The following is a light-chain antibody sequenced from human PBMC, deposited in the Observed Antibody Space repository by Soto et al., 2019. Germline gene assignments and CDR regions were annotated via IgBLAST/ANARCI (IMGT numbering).Light chain of an antibody. CDR3: NSYTSSSTLPYV. Sequence: QSALTQPASVSGSPGQSITVSCTGTSSDVGGYNYVSWYQQHPGKAPKVMIYDVSKRPSGVSNRFSGSKSGNTASLTISGLQDEDEADYYCNSYTSSSTLPYVFGTGTKLTVL. J-gene: IGLJ1*01. CDR1: SSDVGGYNY. CDR2: DVS. V-gene: IGLV2-14*01.